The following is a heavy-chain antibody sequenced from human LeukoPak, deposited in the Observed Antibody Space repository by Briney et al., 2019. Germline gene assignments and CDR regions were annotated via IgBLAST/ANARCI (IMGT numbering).Heavy chain of an antibody. V-gene: IGHV3-23*01. CDR1: GFTFSSYA. D-gene: IGHD3-22*01. J-gene: IGHJ4*02. CDR2: ISGSGGST. CDR3: AKNGPWYYDSSGYYYAYFDY. Sequence: GGSLRLSSAASGFTFSSYAMSWVRQAPGKGLEWVSAISGSGGSTYYAGSVKGRFTISRDNSKNTLYLQMNSLRAEDTAVYYCAKNGPWYYDSSGYYYAYFDYWGQGTLVTVSS.